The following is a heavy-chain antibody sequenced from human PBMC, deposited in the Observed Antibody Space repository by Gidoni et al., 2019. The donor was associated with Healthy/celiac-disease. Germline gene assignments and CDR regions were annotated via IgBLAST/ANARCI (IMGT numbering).Heavy chain of an antibody. CDR3: ASKRGVGQAYFQH. CDR1: CGSFRGYY. Sequence: QAHLQQWGAGLLKPSATLSLTCAVYCGSFRGYYWSWIRQPPGNGLEWIGEINHSESTNYTPSLKSRVTISVDTSKSQFSLKLSSVSAADTAVYYCASKRGVGQAYFQHWGQGTLVTVSS. CDR2: INHSEST. V-gene: IGHV4-34*01. J-gene: IGHJ1*01. D-gene: IGHD3-10*01.